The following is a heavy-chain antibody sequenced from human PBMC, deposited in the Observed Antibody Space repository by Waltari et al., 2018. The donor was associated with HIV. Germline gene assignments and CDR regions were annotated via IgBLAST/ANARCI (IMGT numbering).Heavy chain of an antibody. Sequence: EVQLVDSGGDLVQPGRSLRLSCPASGFTFDDSAMHWVRQAQGKGLECVSGINWNSDNIGYADSVKGRFTISRDHAKNSLYLQMNSLRPEDTALYYCAKAYDSSGFQYYFDYWGQGTLVTVSS. V-gene: IGHV3-9*01. CDR2: INWNSDNI. CDR3: AKAYDSSGFQYYFDY. D-gene: IGHD3-22*01. CDR1: GFTFDDSA. J-gene: IGHJ4*02.